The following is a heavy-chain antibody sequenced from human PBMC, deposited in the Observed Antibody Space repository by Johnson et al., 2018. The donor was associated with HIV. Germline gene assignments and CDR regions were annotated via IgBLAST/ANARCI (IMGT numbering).Heavy chain of an antibody. CDR3: ASQVRGLRLGVDAFDI. J-gene: IGHJ3*02. V-gene: IGHV3-23*04. Sequence: VQLVESGGTLVEPGGSLTLSCAASGFIFRDYYMSWIRQAPGKGLEWVSGVTGTGGDTYYAESVKGRFTISRDNSKNTLYLQMNKLRAEDTAVYFCASQVRGLRLGVDAFDIWGQGTMVTVSS. CDR2: VTGTGGDT. D-gene: IGHD6-19*01. CDR1: GFIFRDYY.